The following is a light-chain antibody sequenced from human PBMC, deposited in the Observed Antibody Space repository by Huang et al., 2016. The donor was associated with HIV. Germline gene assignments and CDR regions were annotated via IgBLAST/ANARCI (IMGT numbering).Light chain of an antibody. J-gene: IGKJ4*01. CDR3: HQYNNWLLS. CDR1: RSVSTN. CDR2: GAS. V-gene: IGKV3-15*01. Sequence: IVMTQSPATLSVSPGERVTLSCRANRSVSTNLAWYQQRHGQSPRLRMYGASSRAPGIPARFSGSGSGTDFSLTISSLQSEDFALYYCHQYNNWLLSFGGGTRVDI.